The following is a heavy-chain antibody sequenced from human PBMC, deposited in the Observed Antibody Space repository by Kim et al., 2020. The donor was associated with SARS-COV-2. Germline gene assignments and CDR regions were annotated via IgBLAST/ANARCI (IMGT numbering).Heavy chain of an antibody. J-gene: IGHJ6*02. CDR3: ARDLLMVRGVIIQPLYYYYGMDV. V-gene: IGHV3-30*04. CDR1: GFTFSSYA. CDR2: ISYDGSNK. Sequence: GGSLRLSCAASGFTFSSYAMHWVRQAPGKGLEWVAVISYDGSNKYYADSVKGRFTISRDNSKNTLYLQMNSLRAEDTAVYYCARDLLMVRGVIIQPLYYYYGMDVWGQGTTVTVSS. D-gene: IGHD3-10*01.